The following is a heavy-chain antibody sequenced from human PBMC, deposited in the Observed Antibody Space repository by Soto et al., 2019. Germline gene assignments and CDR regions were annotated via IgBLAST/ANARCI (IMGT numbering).Heavy chain of an antibody. Sequence: QITLKESGPTLVKPTQTLTLTCTFSGFSLSTSGVGVGWIRQPPGKALEWLALIYWDDDKRYSPSLKSRLTMTKDTSKSPVGLTMTNMGPVDTATDYFTHRRVEVVAAPREWWFDPWGQGTLVTVSS. D-gene: IGHD2-15*01. CDR2: IYWDDDK. V-gene: IGHV2-5*02. CDR1: GFSLSTSGVG. J-gene: IGHJ5*02. CDR3: THRRVEVVAAPREWWFDP.